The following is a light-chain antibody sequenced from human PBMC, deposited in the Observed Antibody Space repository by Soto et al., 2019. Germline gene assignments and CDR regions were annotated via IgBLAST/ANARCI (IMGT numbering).Light chain of an antibody. V-gene: IGLV2-14*01. J-gene: IGLJ1*01. CDR3: SSYTSSSTRV. Sequence: QSVLTQPASVSGSPGQSITISCTGTSSDVGGYNYVSWYQQHPGKAPKLVIFDVSDRPSGVSNRFSGSKSGNTASLTISGLQAEYEADYYCSSYTSSSTRVFGTGTKVTVL. CDR2: DVS. CDR1: SSDVGGYNY.